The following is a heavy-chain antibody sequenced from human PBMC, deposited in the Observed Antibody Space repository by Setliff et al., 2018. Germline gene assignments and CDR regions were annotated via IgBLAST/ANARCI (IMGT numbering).Heavy chain of an antibody. CDR1: GFRFTSFG. D-gene: IGHD2-15*01. V-gene: IGHV1-18*01. J-gene: IGHJ4*02. CDR2: ISPYSGES. Sequence: ASVKVSCKTSGFRFTSFGFSWVRQAPGQGLEWMGWISPYSGESNYAQKFQDRLTVTADTSTKTTYMELRSLTSDDTAVYYCATTTLGRYCSGGNCYFGYWGQGTLVTVSS. CDR3: ATTTLGRYCSGGNCYFGY.